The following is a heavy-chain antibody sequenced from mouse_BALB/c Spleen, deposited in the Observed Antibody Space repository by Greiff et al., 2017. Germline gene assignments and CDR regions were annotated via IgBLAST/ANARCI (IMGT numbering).Heavy chain of an antibody. J-gene: IGHJ3*01. Sequence: GGGLVQPIGSLTLSCAALGFTFNPNAMNWVRQAPGKGLEWVARIRSKSNNYATYYADSVKDRFTISRDDSQSMLYLQMNNLQTEDTAMYYCVGEQGWFAYWGQGTLVTVSA. CDR2: IRSKSNNYAT. CDR1: GFTFNPNA. CDR3: VGEQGWFAY. V-gene: IGHV10S3*01.